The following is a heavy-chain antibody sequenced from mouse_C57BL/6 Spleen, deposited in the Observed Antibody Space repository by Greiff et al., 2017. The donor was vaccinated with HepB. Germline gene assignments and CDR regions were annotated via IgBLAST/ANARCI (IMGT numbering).Heavy chain of an antibody. V-gene: IGHV1-82*01. CDR1: GYAFSSSW. CDR2: IYPGDGDT. Sequence: QVQLKESGPELVKPGASVKISCKASGYAFSSSWLNWVKQRPGKGLEWIGRIYPGDGDTNYNGKFKGKATLTAATSSSTAYMQLSSLTSEDSAVYFWARLITTVVATGYFDYWGQGTTLTVSS. CDR3: ARLITTVVATGYFDY. D-gene: IGHD1-1*01. J-gene: IGHJ2*01.